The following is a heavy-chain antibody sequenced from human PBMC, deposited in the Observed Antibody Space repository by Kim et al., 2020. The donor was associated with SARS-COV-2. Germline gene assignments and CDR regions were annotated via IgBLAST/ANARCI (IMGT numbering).Heavy chain of an antibody. V-gene: IGHV3-23*01. Sequence: GGSLRLSCAASGFTFSSYAMSWVRQAPGKGLEWVSAISGSGGSTKYADSVKGRFTISRDNSKNTLYLQMNSLRADDTAVYYCAKSLSVYYYDSSGGFDYWGQRTLVTVSS. D-gene: IGHD3-22*01. CDR3: AKSLSVYYYDSSGGFDY. CDR2: ISGSGGST. J-gene: IGHJ4*02. CDR1: GFTFSSYA.